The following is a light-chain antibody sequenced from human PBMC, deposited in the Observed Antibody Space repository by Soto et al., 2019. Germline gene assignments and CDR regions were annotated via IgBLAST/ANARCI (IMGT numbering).Light chain of an antibody. Sequence: DIQMTQSPSTLSASVGDRVTITCRARQSISNWLAWYQQKPGKAPKLLIYDAPRLESGVPSSISGSGSGTESTLTISSLQPDDFETYYCQPYNSYFGGGTKVEVK. CDR3: QPYNSY. J-gene: IGKJ4*01. CDR2: DAP. CDR1: QSISNW. V-gene: IGKV1-5*01.